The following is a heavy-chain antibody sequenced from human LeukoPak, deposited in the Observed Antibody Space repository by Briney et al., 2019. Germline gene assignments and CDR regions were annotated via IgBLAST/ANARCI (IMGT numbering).Heavy chain of an antibody. D-gene: IGHD2-15*01. CDR2: VNPNSGHT. V-gene: IGHV1-8*01. CDR1: GYTFTSYD. J-gene: IGHJ4*03. Sequence: ASVKVSCKASGYTFTSYDVNWVRQATGQGLEWMGWVNPNSGHTGYAQKFQGRVTLTTNTSVSTAYMELSSLRSEDTAIYYCARGAPGSYCSGGSCPYFDYWGQGTMVTVSS. CDR3: ARGAPGSYCSGGSCPYFDY.